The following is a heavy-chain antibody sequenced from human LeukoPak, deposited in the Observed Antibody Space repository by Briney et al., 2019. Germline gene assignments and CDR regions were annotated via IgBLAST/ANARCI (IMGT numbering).Heavy chain of an antibody. V-gene: IGHV3-30*04. Sequence: GGSLRLSCTASGFTFSSYAMHWVRQAPGKGLEWVAIISYDGRDKYYADSVKGRLTISRDNAKNSLYLQMESLRGEDTAVYYCARDDASTARASGMDVWGIGTTVTVSS. D-gene: IGHD6-6*01. CDR2: ISYDGRDK. CDR3: ARDDASTARASGMDV. J-gene: IGHJ6*04. CDR1: GFTFSSYA.